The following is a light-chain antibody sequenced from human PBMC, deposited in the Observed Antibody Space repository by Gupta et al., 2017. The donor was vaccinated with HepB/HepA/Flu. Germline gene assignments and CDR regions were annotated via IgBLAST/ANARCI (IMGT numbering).Light chain of an antibody. J-gene: IGLJ3*02. CDR1: NIGSKS. Sequence: SYVLTQPPSVAVAPGTTARISCGGANIGSKSVHWYQQKPGQAPVLVIYYGGDRPSGIPERFSGSKSGTTATLTTSWVEAGDEADFYCQVWDTGADKVVFGGGTRLTVL. V-gene: IGLV3-21*04. CDR2: YGG. CDR3: QVWDTGADKVV.